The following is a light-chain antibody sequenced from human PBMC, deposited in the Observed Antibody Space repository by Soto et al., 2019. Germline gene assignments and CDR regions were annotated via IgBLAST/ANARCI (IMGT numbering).Light chain of an antibody. J-gene: IGLJ7*01. Sequence: QSALTQPASVSGSPGQSITISCTGTSSDVGGYNYVSWYQHHPGKAPKLMIYDVTNRPSGVSNRFSGSKSGNTASLTISGLQAEDEADYYGSSYTSSNIPVFGGGTQQTVL. CDR2: DVT. CDR3: SSYTSSNIPV. CDR1: SSDVGGYNY. V-gene: IGLV2-14*03.